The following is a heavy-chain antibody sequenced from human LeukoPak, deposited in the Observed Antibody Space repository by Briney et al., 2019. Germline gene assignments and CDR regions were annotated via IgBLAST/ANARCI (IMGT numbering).Heavy chain of an antibody. CDR1: GFTFSSYA. CDR2: ISGSGGST. CDR3: ARGGSSWYDYYYYYYMDV. J-gene: IGHJ6*03. D-gene: IGHD6-13*01. Sequence: PGGSLRLSCAASGFTFSSYAMSWVRQAPGKGLEWVSAISGSGGSTYYADSVKGRFTISRDNAKNSLYLQMNSLRAEDTAVYYCARGGSSWYDYYYYYYMDVWGKGTTVTVSS. V-gene: IGHV3-23*01.